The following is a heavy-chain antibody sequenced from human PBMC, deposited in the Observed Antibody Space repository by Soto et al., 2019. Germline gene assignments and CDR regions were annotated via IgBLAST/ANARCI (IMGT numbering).Heavy chain of an antibody. CDR3: ARGYGTARRWFDF. Sequence: XETLTLTCAVAGASVSSGDWWTWVRQSPGKGPECIGEIFHSGATNYNPSLKSRVDISMDKSKNQFSLRLTSVTAADTAVYYCARGYGTARRWFDFWGQGSLVTVSS. CDR2: IFHSGAT. V-gene: IGHV4-4*02. J-gene: IGHJ5*01. CDR1: GASVSSGDW. D-gene: IGHD5-18*01.